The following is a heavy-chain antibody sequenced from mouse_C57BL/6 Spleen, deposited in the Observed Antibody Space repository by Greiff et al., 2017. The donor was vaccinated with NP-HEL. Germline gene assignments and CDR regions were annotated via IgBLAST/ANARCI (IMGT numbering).Heavy chain of an antibody. D-gene: IGHD1-1*01. CDR1: GYTFTSYW. Sequence: VQLQQPGAELVKPGASVKVSCKASGYTFTSYWMHWVKQRPGQGLEWIGRLHPSDSDTNYNQKFKGKATLTVDKSSSTAYMQLSSLTSEDSAVYYCAIDTTVGGYFDVWGTGTTVTVSS. V-gene: IGHV1-74*01. CDR2: LHPSDSDT. CDR3: AIDTTVGGYFDV. J-gene: IGHJ1*03.